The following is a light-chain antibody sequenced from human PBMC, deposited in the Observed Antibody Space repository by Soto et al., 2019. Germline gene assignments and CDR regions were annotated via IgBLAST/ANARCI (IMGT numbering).Light chain of an antibody. CDR2: GAS. CDR3: QQYGSSPYT. V-gene: IGKV3-20*01. CDR1: QSVSSSY. J-gene: IGKJ2*01. Sequence: EIVLTQSPGTLSLSPGERATLSCRANQSVSSSYLAWFQQRPGQAPRLLIYGASSRAAGIPDRFSGSGSGTDFALTISRLEPEDFAVYYCQQYGSSPYTFGQGTELEIK.